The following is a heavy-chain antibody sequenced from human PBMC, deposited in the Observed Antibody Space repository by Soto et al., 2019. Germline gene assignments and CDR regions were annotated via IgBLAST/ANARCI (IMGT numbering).Heavy chain of an antibody. V-gene: IGHV1-69*13. J-gene: IGHJ4*02. Sequence: SVKVSCKASGDTFSSYSISWVRQAPGQGLEWMGGIIPIFGTANYAQKFQGRVTITADESTSTAYMELSSLRSEDTAVYYCAIEYSSSPPYYPIGYWGQGTLVTVSS. CDR3: AIEYSSSPPYYPIGY. D-gene: IGHD6-6*01. CDR2: IIPIFGTA. CDR1: GDTFSSYS.